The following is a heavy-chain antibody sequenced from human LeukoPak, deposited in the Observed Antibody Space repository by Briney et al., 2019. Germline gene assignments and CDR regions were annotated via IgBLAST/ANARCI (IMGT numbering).Heavy chain of an antibody. V-gene: IGHV3-21*01. J-gene: IGHJ4*01. CDR1: GFTFSSYT. CDR3: ARDRGAYCGGDCYLGFDY. Sequence: TGGSLRLSCAASGFTFSSYTMNWVRQAPGKGLEWVSSIAGSSGYISYADSVKGRFTISRDNAKKSLYLQMTSLTAEDTAAYYSARDRGAYCGGDCYLGFDYWGRGTLVTVSS. CDR2: IAGSSGYI. D-gene: IGHD2-21*02.